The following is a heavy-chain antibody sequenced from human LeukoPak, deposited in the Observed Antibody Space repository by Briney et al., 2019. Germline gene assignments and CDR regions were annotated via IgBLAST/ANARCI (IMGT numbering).Heavy chain of an antibody. D-gene: IGHD3-22*01. Sequence: GGSLRLSCAASGFTFSGSAMHWVRQAPGKGLEWVSSIFSRSESMLYADSVKGRFTISRDNAKNLLYMQMDSLRVEDTAVYYCARDFFHSSESRPFDYWGQGTLVTVSS. J-gene: IGHJ4*02. CDR1: GFTFSGSA. V-gene: IGHV3-21*01. CDR2: IFSRSESM. CDR3: ARDFFHSSESRPFDY.